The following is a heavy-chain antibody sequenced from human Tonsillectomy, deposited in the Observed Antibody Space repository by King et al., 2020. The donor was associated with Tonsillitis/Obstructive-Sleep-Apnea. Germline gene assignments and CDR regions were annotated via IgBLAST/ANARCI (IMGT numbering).Heavy chain of an antibody. J-gene: IGHJ5*02. V-gene: IGHV1-46*01. CDR1: GYTFTSFY. Sequence: VQLVESGAEVKKPGASVNVSCKASGYTFTSFYIHWVRQAPGQGLEWMGIINPSGGSTSYAQKFQGRVTMTRDTSTSTVYMELSSLRSEDTAAYYCAGDSNPTWIQLREGNWFDPWGQGTLVTVSS. CDR3: AGDSNPTWIQLREGNWFDP. D-gene: IGHD5-18*01. CDR2: INPSGGST.